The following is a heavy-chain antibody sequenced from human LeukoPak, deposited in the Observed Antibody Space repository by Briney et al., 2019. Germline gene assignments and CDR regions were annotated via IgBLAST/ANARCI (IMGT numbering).Heavy chain of an antibody. CDR2: INHSGST. CDR1: GGSISSYY. D-gene: IGHD5-18*01. J-gene: IGHJ4*02. V-gene: IGHV4-34*01. CDR3: ARRRGIYSPSGFFDY. Sequence: SETLSLTCTVSGGSISSYYWSWIRQPPGKGLEWIGEINHSGSTNYNPSLKSRVTISVDTSKNQFSLKLSSVTAADTAVYYCARRRGIYSPSGFFDYWGQGTLVTVSS.